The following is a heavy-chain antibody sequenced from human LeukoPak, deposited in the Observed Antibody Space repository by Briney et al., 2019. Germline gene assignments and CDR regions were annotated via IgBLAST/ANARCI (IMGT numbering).Heavy chain of an antibody. Sequence: ASVKVSCKASGYTFTGHYMHWVRQAPGQGLEWMGWINPNSGGTNYAQKFQGRVTMTRDTSISTAYMELSRLRSDDTAVYYCAREGQGYSGYDWTGFDYWGQGTLVTVSS. CDR2: INPNSGGT. J-gene: IGHJ4*02. D-gene: IGHD5-12*01. V-gene: IGHV1-2*02. CDR1: GYTFTGHY. CDR3: AREGQGYSGYDWTGFDY.